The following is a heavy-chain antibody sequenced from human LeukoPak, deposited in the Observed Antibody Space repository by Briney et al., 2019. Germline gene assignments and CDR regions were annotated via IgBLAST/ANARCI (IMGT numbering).Heavy chain of an antibody. Sequence: GGSLRLSCAASGFTFSSYAMSWVRQAPGKGLEWVSAISGSGGSTYYADSVKGRFTISRDNSKNTLYLRMNSLRAEDTAVYYCAKEVEMATILYPFDYWGQGTLVTVSS. J-gene: IGHJ4*02. V-gene: IGHV3-23*01. CDR1: GFTFSSYA. CDR2: ISGSGGST. D-gene: IGHD5-24*01. CDR3: AKEVEMATILYPFDY.